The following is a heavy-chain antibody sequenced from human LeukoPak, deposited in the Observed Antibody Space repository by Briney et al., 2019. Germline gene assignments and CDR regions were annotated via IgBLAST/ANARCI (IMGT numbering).Heavy chain of an antibody. CDR2: IRYDGSNK. J-gene: IGHJ5*02. CDR1: RFTFNNYG. CDR3: AKLSSSWFDP. Sequence: QPGGSLRLSCAASRFTFNNYGMHWVRQAPGKGLEWVAFIRYDGSNKYYADSVKGRFSISRDNSNNTLYLQMNNLRAEDTAVYYCAKLSSSWFDPWGQGTLVTVSS. D-gene: IGHD2-2*01. V-gene: IGHV3-30*02.